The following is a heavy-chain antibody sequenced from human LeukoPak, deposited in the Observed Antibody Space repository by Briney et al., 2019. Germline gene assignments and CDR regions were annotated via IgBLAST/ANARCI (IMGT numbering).Heavy chain of an antibody. V-gene: IGHV4-34*01. Sequence: RASETLSLTCAVYGGSFSGYYWNWIRQPPGKGLEWIGEINHSGSTNYIPSLKSRVTISVDKSKNQFSLKLSSVTAADTAAYYCARHGDYYGSGSRYWGQGTLVTVSS. J-gene: IGHJ4*02. CDR3: ARHGDYYGSGSRY. D-gene: IGHD3-10*01. CDR2: INHSGST. CDR1: GGSFSGYY.